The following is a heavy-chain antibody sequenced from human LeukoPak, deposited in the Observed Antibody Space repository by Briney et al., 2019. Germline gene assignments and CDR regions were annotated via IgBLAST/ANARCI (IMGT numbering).Heavy chain of an antibody. Sequence: ASVKVSCKASGYTFTGYYMHWVRQAPGQGLEWMGWINPNSGGTNYAQKFQGRVTMTRDTSISTAYMELSRLRSDDTAVYYCARTTMIVVVVDAFDIWGQGTMVTVSS. V-gene: IGHV1-2*02. CDR3: ARTTMIVVVVDAFDI. D-gene: IGHD3-22*01. CDR2: INPNSGGT. J-gene: IGHJ3*02. CDR1: GYTFTGYY.